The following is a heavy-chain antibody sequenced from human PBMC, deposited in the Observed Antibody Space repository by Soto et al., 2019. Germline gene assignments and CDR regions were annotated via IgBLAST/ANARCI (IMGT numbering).Heavy chain of an antibody. V-gene: IGHV1-69*12. J-gene: IGHJ1*01. Sequence: QVQLVQSGAEVKKPGASVKVSCKASGGTFSSYAISWVRQAPGQGLEWMGGIITIFGTANDAPKFQGRATITADESTSTDYMELRSLSSEDTAVYYCARGVGQSGYSSCWQQWGQGTLVTVSS. CDR3: ARGVGQSGYSSCWQQ. CDR1: GGTFSSYA. CDR2: IITIFGTA. D-gene: IGHD6-19*01.